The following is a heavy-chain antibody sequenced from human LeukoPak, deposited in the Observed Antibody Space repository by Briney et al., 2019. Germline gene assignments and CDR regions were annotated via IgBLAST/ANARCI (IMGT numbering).Heavy chain of an antibody. D-gene: IGHD5-18*01. J-gene: IGHJ6*03. CDR2: ISHMGNT. V-gene: IGHV4-38-2*02. Sequence: SETLSLTCDVSGYSISSGYYWGWIRQPPGQGLEWIGSISHMGNTYYNPSLKSRVTISVDTSKNQFSLKLTSVTAADTAVYYCARDGHGYSYGYVRSYYYYYYMDVWGKGTTVTVSS. CDR3: ARDGHGYSYGYVRSYYYYYYMDV. CDR1: GYSISSGYY.